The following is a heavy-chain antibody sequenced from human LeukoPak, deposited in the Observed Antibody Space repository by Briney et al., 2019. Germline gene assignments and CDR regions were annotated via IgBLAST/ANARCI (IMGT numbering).Heavy chain of an antibody. J-gene: IGHJ3*02. Sequence: GSVKVSCKASGYTFISYGISWVRQAPGQGLEWMGWISAYNGNTNYAQKVQGRVTMTTDTSTSTAYMEMRSLRSEDTAVYYCARSDYGDPRKGDAFDIWGQGTMVTVSS. V-gene: IGHV1-18*04. D-gene: IGHD4-17*01. CDR3: ARSDYGDPRKGDAFDI. CDR2: ISAYNGNT. CDR1: GYTFISYG.